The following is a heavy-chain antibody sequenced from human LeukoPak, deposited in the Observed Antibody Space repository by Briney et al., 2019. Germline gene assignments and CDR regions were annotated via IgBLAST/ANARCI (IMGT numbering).Heavy chain of an antibody. J-gene: IGHJ4*02. D-gene: IGHD3-10*01. CDR3: AKQGTSGSSSHFDY. CDR1: GFTFSTYV. Sequence: SGGSLRLSCAASGFTFSTYVMNWVRQAPGKGLEWVSVISASDGGTDYADSVKGRFTISRDNSKNTLYLQTNSLRAEDTAVYYCAKQGTSGSSSHFDYWGQGTLVTVSS. CDR2: ISASDGGT. V-gene: IGHV3-23*01.